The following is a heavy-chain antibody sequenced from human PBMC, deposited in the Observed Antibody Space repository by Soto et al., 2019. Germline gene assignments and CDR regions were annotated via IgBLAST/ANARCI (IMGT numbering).Heavy chain of an antibody. D-gene: IGHD4-17*01. J-gene: IGHJ6*02. V-gene: IGHV2-70*01. CDR3: ALTVTRYYYYYGMDV. CDR1: GLSLSTSGMC. CDR2: IDWDDDK. Sequence: SGPTLVNPTQTLTLTCTFSGLSLSTSGMCVSWIRQPPGKALEWLALIDWDDDKYYSTSLKTRLTISKDTSKNQVVLTMTNMDPVDTATYYCALTVTRYYYYYGMDVWGQGTTVTVSS.